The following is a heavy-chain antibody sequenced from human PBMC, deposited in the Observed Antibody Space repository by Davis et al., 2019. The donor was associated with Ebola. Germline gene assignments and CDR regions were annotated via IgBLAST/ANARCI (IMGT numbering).Heavy chain of an antibody. J-gene: IGHJ6*02. CDR2: ISAGGNNP. D-gene: IGHD3-16*02. CDR3: AKDLNIDIMASYRLYSYDYGMDV. V-gene: IGHV3-23*01. CDR1: GFTFSSYA. Sequence: PGGSLRLSCAASGFTFSSYAMTWVRQAPGKGLEWVSGISAGGNNPYYADSVKGRFTISRDNSKSTLVLEMNSLRVDDTAVYFCAKDLNIDIMASYRLYSYDYGMDVWGQGTSVTVSS.